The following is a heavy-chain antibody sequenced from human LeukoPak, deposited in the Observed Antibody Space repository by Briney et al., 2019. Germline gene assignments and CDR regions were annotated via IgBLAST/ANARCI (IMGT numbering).Heavy chain of an antibody. V-gene: IGHV3-23*01. Sequence: GGSLRLSCAASGFTFNSYAMNWVRQAQGKGLEWVSGISGSGGSTVYADSVRGRFTISRDNSKNTLYLQMNSLRAEDTAVYYCAKRGSQPGFDYWGQGTLVTVSS. CDR1: GFTFNSYA. CDR2: ISGSGGST. J-gene: IGHJ4*02. CDR3: AKRGSQPGFDY. D-gene: IGHD1-14*01.